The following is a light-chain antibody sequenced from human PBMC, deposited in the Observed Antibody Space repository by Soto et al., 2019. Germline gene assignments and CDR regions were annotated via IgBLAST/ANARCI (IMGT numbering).Light chain of an antibody. Sequence: QSALTQPRSVSGSPGQSVAISCTGTSSDVGGYTYVSWYQQHPGKAPKLLIYDVYRRPSGVPDRFSGSKSGNTASLTISGLPAEDETDYYCCSYAGSYIYVFGTGTKLTVL. CDR1: SSDVGGYTY. J-gene: IGLJ1*01. CDR2: DVY. V-gene: IGLV2-11*01. CDR3: CSYAGSYIYV.